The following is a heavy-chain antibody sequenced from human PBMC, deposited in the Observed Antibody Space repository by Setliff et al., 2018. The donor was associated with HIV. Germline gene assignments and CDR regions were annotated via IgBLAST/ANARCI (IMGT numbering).Heavy chain of an antibody. CDR1: GYTFTSHY. J-gene: IGHJ6*03. D-gene: IGHD6-19*01. CDR2: INVNNDAT. Sequence: ASVKVSCKASGYTFTSHYIHWVRQAPGQGLEWMGWINVNNDATNYAQKFQGRVSMTRDTSTSSAYMELSSLRSEDTAVYYCARGAWYTSGWYSSRYLDVWGKGTTVTVSS. V-gene: IGHV1-2*02. CDR3: ARGAWYTSGWYSSRYLDV.